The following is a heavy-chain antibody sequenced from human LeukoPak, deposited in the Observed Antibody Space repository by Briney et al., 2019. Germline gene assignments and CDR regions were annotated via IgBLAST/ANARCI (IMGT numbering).Heavy chain of an antibody. CDR3: ARPKYYYDSSGYLSYYYYGMDV. Sequence: SETLSLTCTVSGGSISSSSYYWGWIRQPPGKGLEWIGSIYYSGSTYYNPSLKSRFTISVDTSKNQFSLKLSSVTAADTAVYYCARPKYYYDSSGYLSYYYYGMDVWGQGTTVTVSS. CDR1: GGSISSSSYY. V-gene: IGHV4-39*01. J-gene: IGHJ6*02. D-gene: IGHD3-22*01. CDR2: IYYSGST.